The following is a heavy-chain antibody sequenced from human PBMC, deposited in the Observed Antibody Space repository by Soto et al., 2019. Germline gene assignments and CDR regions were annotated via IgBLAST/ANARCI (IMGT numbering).Heavy chain of an antibody. Sequence: TSETLSLTCAVSGYSISSGYYWGWLRQPPGKGLECIGSINHGGSTYYNPSLNSRVTLSIDMTNNHVSLILNSVPAPDPAVYYWARVGPWVPYYYDSSPYTFVNRFEPWGQGTLVNVSS. D-gene: IGHD3-22*01. CDR2: INHGGST. J-gene: IGHJ5*02. CDR1: GYSISSGYY. CDR3: ARVGPWVPYYYDSSPYTFVNRFEP. V-gene: IGHV4-38-2*01.